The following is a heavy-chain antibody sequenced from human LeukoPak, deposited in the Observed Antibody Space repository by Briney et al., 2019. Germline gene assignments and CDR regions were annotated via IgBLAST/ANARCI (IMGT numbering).Heavy chain of an antibody. D-gene: IGHD3-10*01. CDR3: AREAHYYGSGSYYNA. CDR2: ISAYNGST. J-gene: IGHJ4*02. CDR1: GYTFTSYG. V-gene: IGHV1-18*01. Sequence: ASVKVSCKASGYTFTSYGISWVRQAPGQGLEWMGWISAYNGSTSYAQKLQGRVTMTTDTSTSTAYMELRSLRSDDTAVYYCAREAHYYGSGSYYNAWGQGTLVTVSS.